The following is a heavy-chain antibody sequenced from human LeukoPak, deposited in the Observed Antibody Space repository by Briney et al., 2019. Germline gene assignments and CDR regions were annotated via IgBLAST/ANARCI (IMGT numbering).Heavy chain of an antibody. CDR2: ISSSSTYI. Sequence: GGSLRLSCAASGFTFSTYSMNWVRQAPGKGLEWVSSISSSSTYIYYADSVKGRFTISRDNAKNSLYLQMNSLRAEDTAVYYCARALGIAVAGSDYWGHGTLVTVSS. D-gene: IGHD6-19*01. V-gene: IGHV3-21*01. CDR1: GFTFSTYS. CDR3: ARALGIAVAGSDY. J-gene: IGHJ4*01.